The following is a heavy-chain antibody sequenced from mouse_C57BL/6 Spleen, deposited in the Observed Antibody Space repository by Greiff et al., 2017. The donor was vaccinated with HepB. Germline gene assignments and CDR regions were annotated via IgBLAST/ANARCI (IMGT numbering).Heavy chain of an antibody. V-gene: IGHV5-15*01. CDR1: GFTFSDYG. CDR3: ARHGDSSFDY. CDR2: ISNLAYSI. Sequence: EVKLVESGGGLVQPGGSLKLSCAASGFTFSDYGMAWVRQAPRKGPEWVAFISNLAYSIYYADTVTGRFTIARENAKNTLYLEMSSLRSEDTAMYYCARHGDSSFDYWGQGTTLTVSS. J-gene: IGHJ2*01.